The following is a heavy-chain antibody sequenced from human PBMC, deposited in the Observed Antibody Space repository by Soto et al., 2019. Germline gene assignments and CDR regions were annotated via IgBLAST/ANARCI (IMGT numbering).Heavy chain of an antibody. Sequence: EVQLLESGGGLVQPGGSLRLSCAASGFTFSSYAMRWVRQAPGKGLEWVSAISGSGGSTYYADSVKDRFTISRDNSKNTLYLQMNSLRAEDTAVYYCARRGRGSYYVYWGQGNVVSVSS. J-gene: IGHJ4*02. V-gene: IGHV3-23*01. D-gene: IGHD1-26*01. CDR2: ISGSGGST. CDR3: ARRGRGSYYVY. CDR1: GFTFSSYA.